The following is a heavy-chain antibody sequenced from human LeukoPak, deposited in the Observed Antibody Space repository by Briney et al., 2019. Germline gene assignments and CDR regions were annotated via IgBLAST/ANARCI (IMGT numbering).Heavy chain of an antibody. J-gene: IGHJ3*02. D-gene: IGHD6-25*01. CDR1: GGSISSGYY. CDR2: IYHSGST. Sequence: SETLSLTCTVSGGSISSGYYWGWIRQPPGKGLEWIGSIYHSGSTYYNPSLKSRVTISVDTSKNQFSLKLSSVTAADTAVYYCARDQRDAFDIWGQGTMVTVSS. V-gene: IGHV4-38-2*02. CDR3: ARDQRDAFDI.